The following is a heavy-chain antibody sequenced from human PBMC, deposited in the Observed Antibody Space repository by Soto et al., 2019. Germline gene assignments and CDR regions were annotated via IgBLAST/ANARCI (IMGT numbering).Heavy chain of an antibody. J-gene: IGHJ4*01. CDR1: GFIFSSSA. V-gene: IGHV3-23*01. CDR3: ARAVGGSSYAYLPAY. D-gene: IGHD5-18*01. Sequence: EVQLLESGGGLVQPGGSLRLSCAASGFIFSSSAMTWVRQAPGKGLEWVSGLSAGGTATYYADSVKGRFTISRDTSKNTLYLQVNRRRVEDTALYYCARAVGGSSYAYLPAYWGHATQVKVSS. CDR2: LSAGGTAT.